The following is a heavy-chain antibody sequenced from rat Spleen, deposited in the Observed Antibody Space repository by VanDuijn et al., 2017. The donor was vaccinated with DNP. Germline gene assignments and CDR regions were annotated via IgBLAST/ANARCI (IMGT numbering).Heavy chain of an antibody. CDR1: GFSLTSYG. J-gene: IGHJ3*01. Sequence: QVQLKESGPGLVQPSQTLSLTCTVSGFSLTSYGVSWVRQPPGKGLEWIGAIWSGGSTDCNSSLKSRLSISRDTSTSQVLLKMNSLQTEDTALYFCTHSGQSYYYGSPFAYWGQGTLVTVSS. CDR3: THSGQSYYYGSPFAY. CDR2: IWSGGST. D-gene: IGHD1-2*01. V-gene: IGHV2-15*01.